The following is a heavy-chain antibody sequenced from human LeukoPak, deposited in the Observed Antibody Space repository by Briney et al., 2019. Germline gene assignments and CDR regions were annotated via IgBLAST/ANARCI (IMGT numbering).Heavy chain of an antibody. V-gene: IGHV1-18*01. Sequence: ASVKVSCKASGYTFTSYGISWARQAPGQGLEWMGWISAYNGNTNYAQKLQGRVTMTTDTSTSTAYMELRSLRSDDTAVYYCARVYGSGSFDAFDIWGQGTMVTVSS. CDR3: ARVYGSGSFDAFDI. D-gene: IGHD3-10*01. CDR2: ISAYNGNT. CDR1: GYTFTSYG. J-gene: IGHJ3*02.